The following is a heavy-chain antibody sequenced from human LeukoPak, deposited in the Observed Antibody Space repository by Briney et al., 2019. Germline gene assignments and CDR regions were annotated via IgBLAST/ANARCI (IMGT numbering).Heavy chain of an antibody. D-gene: IGHD4-23*01. CDR1: GFTFDDYA. J-gene: IGHJ3*02. V-gene: IGHV3-9*01. Sequence: PGGSLRLSCAASGFTFDDYAMHWVRQAPGKGLEWVSGISWNSGSIGYADSVKGRFTISRDNAKNSLYLPMNSLRAEGTALYYCAKDKGWVVTPSGAFDIWGQGTMVTVSS. CDR2: ISWNSGSI. CDR3: AKDKGWVVTPSGAFDI.